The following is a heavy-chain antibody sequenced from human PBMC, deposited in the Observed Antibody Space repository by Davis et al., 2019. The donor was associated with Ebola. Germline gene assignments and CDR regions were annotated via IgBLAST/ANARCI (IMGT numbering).Heavy chain of an antibody. CDR2: INHSGST. CDR1: GGSFSGYY. D-gene: IGHD1-7*01. Sequence: SETLSLTCAVYGGSFSGYYWSWIRQPPGKGLEWIGEINHSGSTNYNPSLKSRVTISVDTSKNQFSLKLSSVTAADTAVYYCARLNWNYGYYYYYYGIDVWGQGTTVTVSS. V-gene: IGHV4-34*01. CDR3: ARLNWNYGYYYYYYGIDV. J-gene: IGHJ6*02.